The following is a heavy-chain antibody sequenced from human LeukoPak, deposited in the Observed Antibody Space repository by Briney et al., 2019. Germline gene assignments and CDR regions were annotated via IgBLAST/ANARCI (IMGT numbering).Heavy chain of an antibody. V-gene: IGHV4-34*01. Sequence: PSETLSLTCAVYGGSFSGYYWSWIRQPSGKGLEWIGEINHSGSTNYNPSLKSRVTISVDTSKNQFSLKLSSVTAADTAVYYCARRAAYYDFWSGRYYYYYYMDVWGKGTTVTVSS. CDR1: GGSFSGYY. J-gene: IGHJ6*03. CDR2: INHSGST. CDR3: ARRAAYYDFWSGRYYYYYYMDV. D-gene: IGHD3-3*01.